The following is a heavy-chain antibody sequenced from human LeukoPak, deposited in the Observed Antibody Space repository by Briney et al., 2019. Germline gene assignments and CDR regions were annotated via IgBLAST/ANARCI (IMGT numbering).Heavy chain of an antibody. CDR1: GITFSSYA. Sequence: GGSLRLSCAASGITFSSYAMHWVRQAPGKGLEWVAVISYDGSNKNYADSVKGRFSISRDNSKNTLYLQMNSLRAEDTAVYYCAKDRGMGYSGTYYVDYWGQGTLVIVSS. V-gene: IGHV3-30*18. CDR2: ISYDGSNK. J-gene: IGHJ4*02. CDR3: AKDRGMGYSGTYYVDY. D-gene: IGHD1-26*01.